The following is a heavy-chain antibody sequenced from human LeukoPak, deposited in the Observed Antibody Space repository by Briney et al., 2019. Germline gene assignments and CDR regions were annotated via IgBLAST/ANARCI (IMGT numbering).Heavy chain of an antibody. Sequence: GGSLRLSCAASGFTFSRHWMSWVGPAPGKGLEWVANIKQDGSEKDYVDSVKGRFTISRDNAKNSLYLQMNSLRAEDTAVYYCARGGGYCTNGVCYVSYFFDYWGQGTLVTVSS. J-gene: IGHJ4*02. CDR1: GFTFSRHW. D-gene: IGHD2-8*01. V-gene: IGHV3-7*01. CDR3: ARGGGYCTNGVCYVSYFFDY. CDR2: IKQDGSEK.